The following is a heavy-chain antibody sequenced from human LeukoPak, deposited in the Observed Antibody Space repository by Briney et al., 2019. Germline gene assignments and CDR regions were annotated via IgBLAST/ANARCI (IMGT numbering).Heavy chain of an antibody. Sequence: GGSLRLSXAASGFMFGHYGLHWVRQAPGKGLEWVSFVRHDGNNKDYADSVKGRFTISRDNAENTLYLQMNSLRAEDTAVYFCAKESIRDYGGQNYFYSYMDVWGKGTTVTVSS. CDR2: VRHDGNNK. V-gene: IGHV3-30*02. D-gene: IGHD4-23*01. CDR1: GFMFGHYG. J-gene: IGHJ6*03. CDR3: AKESIRDYGGQNYFYSYMDV.